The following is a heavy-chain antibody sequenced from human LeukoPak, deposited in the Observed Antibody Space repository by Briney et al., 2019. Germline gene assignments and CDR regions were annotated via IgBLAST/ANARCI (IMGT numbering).Heavy chain of an antibody. J-gene: IGHJ4*02. CDR1: GGSISSGSYY. Sequence: SETLSLTCTVSGGSISSGSYYWSWIRQPAGKGLEWIGRIYTSGSTNYNPSLKSRVTISVDTSKNQFSLKLSSVTAADTAVYYCARAPYYYDSSGYHYYFGYWGQGTLVTVSS. CDR2: IYTSGST. V-gene: IGHV4-61*02. CDR3: ARAPYYYDSSGYHYYFGY. D-gene: IGHD3-22*01.